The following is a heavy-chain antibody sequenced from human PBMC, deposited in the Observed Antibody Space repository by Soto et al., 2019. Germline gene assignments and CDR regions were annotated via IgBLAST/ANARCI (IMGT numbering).Heavy chain of an antibody. D-gene: IGHD3-10*01. CDR2: INPSGGSR. V-gene: IGHV1-46*01. CDR1: GRAFSTTY. CDR3: AGGTLWFGEFSQFDP. J-gene: IGHJ5*02. Sequence: QVHLVQSGAEVMKPGASVKVSCRAAGRAFSTTYIHWVRQAPGQGLEWMGIINPSGGSRSYSQTFQGRVTMTGDTSTVYMALSSLTFEDTAVYYCAGGTLWFGEFSQFDPWGQGTLVTVSS.